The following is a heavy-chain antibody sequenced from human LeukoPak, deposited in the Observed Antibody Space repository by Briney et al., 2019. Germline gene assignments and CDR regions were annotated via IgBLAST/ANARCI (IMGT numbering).Heavy chain of an antibody. CDR3: AREGTVTTRYYYYYGMDV. D-gene: IGHD4-17*01. CDR1: GFTFSSYG. J-gene: IGHJ6*02. CDR2: IWYDGSNK. Sequence: GGSLRLSCAASGFTFSSYGMPWVRQAPGKGLEWVAVIWYDGSNKYYADSVKGRFTISRDNSKNTLYLQMNSLRAEDTAVYYCAREGTVTTRYYYYYGMDVWGQGTTVTVSS. V-gene: IGHV3-33*01.